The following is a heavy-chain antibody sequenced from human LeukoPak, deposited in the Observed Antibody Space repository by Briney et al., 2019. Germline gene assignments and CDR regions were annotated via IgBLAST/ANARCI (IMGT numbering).Heavy chain of an antibody. D-gene: IGHD3-9*01. CDR2: IYSGGST. Sequence: GGSLRLSCAASGFTVSSNYMSWVRQAPGKGLEWVSVIYSGGSTYYADSVKGRFTISRDNSKNTLYLQMNSLRAEDTAVYYCARVGRYYDILTGYYYYFDYWGQGTQVTVSS. V-gene: IGHV3-66*01. CDR1: GFTVSSNY. J-gene: IGHJ4*02. CDR3: ARVGRYYDILTGYYYYFDY.